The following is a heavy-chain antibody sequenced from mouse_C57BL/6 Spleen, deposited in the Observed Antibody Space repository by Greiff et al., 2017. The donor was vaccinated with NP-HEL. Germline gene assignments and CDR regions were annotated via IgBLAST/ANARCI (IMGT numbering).Heavy chain of an antibody. D-gene: IGHD1-1*01. CDR3: ARDEYYGSSLWFAY. J-gene: IGHJ3*01. CDR1: GYTFTSYW. Sequence: VQLQQPGAELVRPGSSVKLSCKASGYTFTSYWMHWVKQRPIQGLEWIGNIDPSDSETHYNQKFKDKATLTVDKSSSTAYMELSSLTSEDSAVYYCARDEYYGSSLWFAYWGQGTLVTVSA. CDR2: IDPSDSET. V-gene: IGHV1-52*01.